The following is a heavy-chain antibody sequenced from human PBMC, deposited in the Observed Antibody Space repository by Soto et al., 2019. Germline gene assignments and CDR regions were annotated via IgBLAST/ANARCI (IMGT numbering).Heavy chain of an antibody. CDR2: ISWNSGSI. V-gene: IGHV3-9*01. D-gene: IGHD2-15*01. CDR3: AKDKGDVVVVAATPQYYGMDV. J-gene: IGHJ6*02. CDR1: GFTFDDYA. Sequence: GGSLRLSCAASGFTFDDYAMHWVRQAPGKGLEWVSGISWNSGSIGYADSVKGRFTISRDNAKNSLYLQMNSLRAEDTALYYCAKDKGDVVVVAATPQYYGMDVWGQGTTVTVSS.